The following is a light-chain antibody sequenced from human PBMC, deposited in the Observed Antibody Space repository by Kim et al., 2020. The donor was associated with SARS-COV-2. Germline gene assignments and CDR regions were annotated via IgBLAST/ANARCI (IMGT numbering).Light chain of an antibody. CDR2: DAS. Sequence: EIVLTQSPATLSLSPAERATLSCRASQSVSSYLAWYQQKPGQAPRLLIYDASNRATGIPARFSGSGSGTDFTLTISSLEPEDFAVYYCQQRSNFITFGQGTRLEIK. V-gene: IGKV3-11*01. J-gene: IGKJ5*01. CDR1: QSVSSY. CDR3: QQRSNFIT.